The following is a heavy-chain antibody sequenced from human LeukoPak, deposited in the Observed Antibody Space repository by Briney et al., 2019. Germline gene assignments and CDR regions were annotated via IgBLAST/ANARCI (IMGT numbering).Heavy chain of an antibody. CDR3: TTDWGCGGSCLGHEGFDF. Sequence: GGSLRLSCAASGFTFSSYAMSWVRQAPGKGLEWVSAISGSGGSTYYADSVKGRFTISRDNSKNTLYLQMNSLRAEDTAVYYCTTDWGCGGSCLGHEGFDFWGQGTLVTVSS. D-gene: IGHD2-21*01. CDR1: GFTFSSYA. V-gene: IGHV3-23*01. CDR2: ISGSGGST. J-gene: IGHJ4*02.